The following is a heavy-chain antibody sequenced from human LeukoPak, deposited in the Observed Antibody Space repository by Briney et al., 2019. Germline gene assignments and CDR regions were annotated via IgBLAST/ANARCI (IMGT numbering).Heavy chain of an antibody. CDR1: GYTFTGYY. J-gene: IGHJ4*02. CDR2: INPNSGGT. V-gene: IGHV1-2*02. Sequence: ASVKVSCKASGYTFTGYYMHWVRQAPGQGLERMGWINPNSGGTNYAQKFQGRVTMTRDTSISTAYMELSRLRSDDTAVYYCARSIVVVPAATRGHFDYWGQGTLVTVSS. CDR3: ARSIVVVPAATRGHFDY. D-gene: IGHD2-2*01.